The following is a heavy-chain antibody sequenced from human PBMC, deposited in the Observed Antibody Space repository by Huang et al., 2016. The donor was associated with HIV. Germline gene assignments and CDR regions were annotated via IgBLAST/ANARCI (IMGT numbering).Heavy chain of an antibody. J-gene: IGHJ4*02. V-gene: IGHV4-34*02. CDR1: GGAFRGSP. D-gene: IGHD3-10*01. Sequence: QVQLKHWGAGLLKPSETLSLTCAVYGGAFRGSPWTWIRQFPAKGLEWIGDSNNNGKGIYNPSLSARFTISTDPANNHFSLHLTSVTAADTALYYCARGFNYYASDNLGVYYFDSWGLGTLVTVSP. CDR3: ARGFNYYASDNLGVYYFDS. CDR2: SNNNGKG.